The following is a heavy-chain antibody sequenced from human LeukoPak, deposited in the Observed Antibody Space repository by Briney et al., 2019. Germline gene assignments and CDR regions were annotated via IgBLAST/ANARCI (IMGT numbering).Heavy chain of an antibody. CDR3: ASLVATTPDYYYGMDV. V-gene: IGHV1-2*02. J-gene: IGHJ6*02. CDR2: INPNSGGT. CDR1: GYTFTGYY. D-gene: IGHD5-12*01. Sequence: ASVKVSCKASGYTFTGYYMHWVRQAPGQGLEWMGWINPNSGGTNYAQKLQGRVTMTRDTSISTAYMELSRLRSDDTAVYYCASLVATTPDYYYGMDVWGQGTTVTVSS.